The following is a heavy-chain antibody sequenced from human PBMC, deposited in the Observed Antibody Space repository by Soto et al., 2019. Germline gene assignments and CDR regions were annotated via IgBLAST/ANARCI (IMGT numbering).Heavy chain of an antibody. D-gene: IGHD2-2*01. J-gene: IGHJ6*02. Sequence: QVQLVQSGAEVQKPGSAVNVSCKASGGTFNSYAVSWVRQAPGQGLEWMGGIIPLFGAPRYAQKFQGRVTITADKATSTVYMEVNSLRSEDTAVFYCAIARSTYAYNYAVDVWGQGTTVIVSS. CDR1: GGTFNSYA. V-gene: IGHV1-69*06. CDR2: IIPLFGAP. CDR3: AIARSTYAYNYAVDV.